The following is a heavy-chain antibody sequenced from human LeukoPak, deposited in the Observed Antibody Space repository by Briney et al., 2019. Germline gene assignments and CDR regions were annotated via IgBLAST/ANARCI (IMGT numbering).Heavy chain of an antibody. CDR1: GYTFTTYG. Sequence: ASVKVSCKASGYTFTTYGISWVRQAPGQGLEWMGWISALNGNTNYAQKFQGRVTMTTDTSTTTAYMDLRSLRSDDTAVYYCARVPDFDPWGQGTLVTVSS. V-gene: IGHV1-18*01. CDR2: ISALNGNT. CDR3: ARVPDFDP. J-gene: IGHJ5*02.